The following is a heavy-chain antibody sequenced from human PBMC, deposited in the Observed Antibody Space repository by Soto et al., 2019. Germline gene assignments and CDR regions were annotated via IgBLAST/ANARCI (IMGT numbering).Heavy chain of an antibody. J-gene: IGHJ5*02. Sequence: GASVKVSCKASGGTFSTFNNFAIIWVRQAPGQGLEWMGGIIPLFRTTSYAQKFQGRVTIAADESTNTAFMELSSLRSEDTAVYYCARALGYHYNSSPPGSWGQGTLVT. CDR3: ARALGYHYNSSPPGS. D-gene: IGHD3-22*01. CDR1: GGTFSTFNNFA. V-gene: IGHV1-69*13. CDR2: IIPLFRTT.